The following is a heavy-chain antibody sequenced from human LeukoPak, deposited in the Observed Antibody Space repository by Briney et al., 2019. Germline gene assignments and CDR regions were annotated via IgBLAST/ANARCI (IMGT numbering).Heavy chain of an antibody. CDR3: ARALRYSSSSRLDY. CDR2: IYYRGST. J-gene: IGHJ4*02. V-gene: IGHV4-39*07. D-gene: IGHD6-13*01. CDR1: GGSISNSSYY. Sequence: SETLSLTCTVSGGSISNSSYYWGWIRQPPGKGLEWIGSIYYRGSTYYNPSLKSRVTISVDTSKNQFSLKLSSVTAADTAVYYCARALRYSSSSRLDYWGQGTLVTVSS.